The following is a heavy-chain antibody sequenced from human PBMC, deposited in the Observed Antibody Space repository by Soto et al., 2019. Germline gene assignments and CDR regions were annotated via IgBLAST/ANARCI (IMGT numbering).Heavy chain of an antibody. V-gene: IGHV3-33*01. CDR2: ILDDGSDK. J-gene: IGHJ4*02. CDR3: ARDDDYGDNGLDY. D-gene: IGHD4-17*01. Sequence: QVQLVESGGGVVQPGRSLRLSCAASGFSFSSYGMHWVRQAPGKGLEWVAVILDDGSDKDYTDAVKGRFTISRDNSKNTLYLEMNSLRAEDTAVYYCARDDDYGDNGLDYGGQGTLVTVSS. CDR1: GFSFSSYG.